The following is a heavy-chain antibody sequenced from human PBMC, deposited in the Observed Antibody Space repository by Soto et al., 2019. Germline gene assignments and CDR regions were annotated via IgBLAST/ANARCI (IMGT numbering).Heavy chain of an antibody. D-gene: IGHD3-22*01. Sequence: QVQLVESGGGVVQPGRSLRLSCAASGFTFSTYGMHWVRQPPGKGLEWVAVISSDGKSEHYADPVKGRFSISRDNSKNTLSLTMNSLRVEDTAVYYCAKTITTYSGDSRGRGALVDYWGQGTLVTVSS. J-gene: IGHJ4*02. CDR2: ISSDGKSE. CDR3: AKTITTYSGDSRGRGALVDY. V-gene: IGHV3-30*18. CDR1: GFTFSTYG.